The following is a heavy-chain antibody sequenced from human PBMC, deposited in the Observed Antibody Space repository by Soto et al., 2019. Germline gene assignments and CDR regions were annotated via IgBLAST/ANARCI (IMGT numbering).Heavy chain of an antibody. J-gene: IGHJ6*02. CDR2: TRNKANSYTT. V-gene: IGHV3-72*01. Sequence: GGSLRLSCAASGFTFSDHYMDWVRQAPGKGLEWVGRTRNKANSYTTEYAASVKGRFTISRDDSTSSLYLQMNSLKTEDSAVYYCASVGIAAAGPRLYGMDVWGQGTTVTVSS. D-gene: IGHD6-13*01. CDR1: GFTFSDHY. CDR3: ASVGIAAAGPRLYGMDV.